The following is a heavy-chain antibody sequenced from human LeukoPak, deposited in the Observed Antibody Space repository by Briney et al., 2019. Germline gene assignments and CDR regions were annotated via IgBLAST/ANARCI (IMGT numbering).Heavy chain of an antibody. CDR2: INHSGST. Sequence: SETLSLTCAVYGGSFSGYYWSWIRQPPGKGLEWIGEINHSGSTNYNPSLKSRVTISVDTSKNQFSLKLSSVTAADTAVYYCARRYSSRWYTLFDYWGQGTLVTVSS. J-gene: IGHJ4*02. CDR1: GGSFSGYY. V-gene: IGHV4-34*01. D-gene: IGHD6-13*01. CDR3: ARRYSSRWYTLFDY.